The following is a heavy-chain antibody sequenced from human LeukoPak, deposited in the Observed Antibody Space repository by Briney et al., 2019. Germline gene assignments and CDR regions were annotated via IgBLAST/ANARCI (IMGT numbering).Heavy chain of an antibody. J-gene: IGHJ4*02. CDR2: ISYDGSNK. D-gene: IGHD3-22*01. CDR1: GFTFSSYG. V-gene: IGHV3-30*03. Sequence: AGGSLRLPCAASGFTFSSYGMHWVRQAPGKGLEWVAVISYDGSNKYYADSVKGRFTISRDNAKNTLYLQMNSLRAGDTAVYYCARAAYDSSGYLTLWGQGTQVTVSS. CDR3: ARAAYDSSGYLTL.